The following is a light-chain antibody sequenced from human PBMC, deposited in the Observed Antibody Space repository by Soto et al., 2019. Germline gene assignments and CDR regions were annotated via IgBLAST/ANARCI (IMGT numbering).Light chain of an antibody. V-gene: IGLV2-11*01. CDR1: SSDVGGYNY. CDR2: DVS. Sequence: QSVLTQPRSVSGSPGQSVTISCTGTSSDVGGYNYVSWYQQHPGKAPKLMIYDVSKRPSGVPDRFSGSKPGNTASLTISGLQAEDEADYYCCSYAGSYTEVFGNGTKGTVL. CDR3: CSYAGSYTEV. J-gene: IGLJ1*01.